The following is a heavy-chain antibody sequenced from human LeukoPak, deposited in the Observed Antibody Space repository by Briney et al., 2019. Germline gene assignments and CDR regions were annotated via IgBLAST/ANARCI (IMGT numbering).Heavy chain of an antibody. D-gene: IGHD5-18*01. CDR2: IYYSGST. CDR1: GGSISSGGYY. CDR3: AARKGEFAAMDPEDY. J-gene: IGHJ4*02. Sequence: SETLSLTCTVSGGSISSGGYYWSWIRQHPGKGLEWIGYIYYSGSTYYNPSLKSRVTISVDTSKNQFSLKLSSVTAADTAVYYCAARKGEFAAMDPEDYWGQGTLVTVSS. V-gene: IGHV4-31*03.